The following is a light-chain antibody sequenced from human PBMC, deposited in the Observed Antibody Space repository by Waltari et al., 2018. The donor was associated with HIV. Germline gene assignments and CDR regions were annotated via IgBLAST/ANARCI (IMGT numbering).Light chain of an antibody. CDR2: NTN. V-gene: IGLV1-44*01. J-gene: IGLJ3*02. CDR3: AVWDDSLNGLWV. CDR1: TSSIGTNP. Sequence: QSELTQPPSAYGTPGQRVNISCSGSTSSIGTNPVNWYQHLPGTAPKLLIFNTNQRPSGVPDRFSGSKSGTSASLAISGLQSEDEADYFCAVWDDSLNGLWVFGGGTKVTVL.